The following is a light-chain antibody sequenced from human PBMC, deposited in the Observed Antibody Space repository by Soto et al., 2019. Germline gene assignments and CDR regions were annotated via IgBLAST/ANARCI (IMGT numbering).Light chain of an antibody. J-gene: IGKJ1*01. V-gene: IGKV3-20*01. CDR3: QQYGSSPRT. CDR2: GAS. CDR1: QSVSSSY. Sequence: EIVLTQSPGTLSLSPGESATLSCRASQSVSSSYLAWYQQKPGQAPRLLIYGASRATGIPDRFSGSGSGTDFTLTISRLEPEDFAVYYCQQYGSSPRTFGQGTKVEIK.